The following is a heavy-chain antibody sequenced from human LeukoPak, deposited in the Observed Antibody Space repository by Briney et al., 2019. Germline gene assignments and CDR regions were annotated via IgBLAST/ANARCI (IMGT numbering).Heavy chain of an antibody. D-gene: IGHD3-22*01. J-gene: IGHJ4*02. CDR3: ERDYTPTYYYDTRSYFLY. V-gene: IGHV1-46*01. Sequence: ASVRVSRKASGYSFTNYNIHWVRQAPAQGPEGMGIINPRGDSTRYAQEFQERVIITSDTSTHTVYMEMSGLRSEDRSCYFCERDYTPTYYYDTRSYFLYWGQGTLVTVSS. CDR2: INPRGDST. CDR1: GYSFTNYN.